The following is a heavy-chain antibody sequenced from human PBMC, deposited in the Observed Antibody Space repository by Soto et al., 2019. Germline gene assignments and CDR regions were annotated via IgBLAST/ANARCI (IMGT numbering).Heavy chain of an antibody. CDR2: IWYDGSNK. J-gene: IGHJ4*02. CDR3: ARYGLPDPPRLFDY. V-gene: IGHV3-33*01. D-gene: IGHD3-10*01. CDR1: GFTFSSYG. Sequence: QVQLVESGGGVVQPGRSLRLSCAASGFTFSSYGMHWVRQAPGKGLEWVAVIWYDGSNKYYADSVKGRFTISRDNSKNTLYLQMNSLRAEDTAVYYCARYGLPDPPRLFDYWGQGTLVTVSS.